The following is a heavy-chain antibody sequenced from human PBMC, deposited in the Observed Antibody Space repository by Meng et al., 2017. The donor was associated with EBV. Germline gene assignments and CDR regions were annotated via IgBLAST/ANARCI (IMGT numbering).Heavy chain of an antibody. D-gene: IGHD6-13*01. Sequence: VPLLHSGAESKKPGASVKVSCKASGGSFSSYASSWVRQAPGQGLEWMGGIIPIFGTANYAQKFQGRVTITADKSTSTAYMELSSLRSEDTAVYYCARAEIAAAGRLDYWGQGTLVTVSS. J-gene: IGHJ4*02. V-gene: IGHV1-69*06. CDR2: IIPIFGTA. CDR1: GGSFSSYA. CDR3: ARAEIAAAGRLDY.